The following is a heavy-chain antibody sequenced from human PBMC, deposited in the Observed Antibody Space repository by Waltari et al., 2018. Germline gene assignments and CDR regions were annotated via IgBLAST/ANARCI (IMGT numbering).Heavy chain of an antibody. Sequence: EVQLVASGGGLIQPGGSLRLSCAASGFAVSSNYMSWVRPAPGKGLEWVSVIYSGGSTYYADSVKGRFTISRDNSKNTLYLQMNSLRAEDTAVYYCASREPPGASPSDPFDYWGQGTLVTVSS. D-gene: IGHD1-26*01. CDR1: GFAVSSNY. J-gene: IGHJ4*02. CDR3: ASREPPGASPSDPFDY. V-gene: IGHV3-53*01. CDR2: IYSGGST.